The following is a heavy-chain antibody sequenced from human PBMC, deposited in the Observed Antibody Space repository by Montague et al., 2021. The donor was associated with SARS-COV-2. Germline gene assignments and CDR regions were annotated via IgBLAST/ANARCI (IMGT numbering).Heavy chain of an antibody. CDR2: IETGSSST. Sequence: SLRLSCAASGFTFSTYDMAWVRQAPGKGLEWVSIIETGSSSTYYADSVKGRFTVSRDNSKNTPYLQMNSLRAEDTAVYYCAKGAWNDYWGQGTRVTVSS. D-gene: IGHD1-1*01. V-gene: IGHV3-23*03. CDR1: GFTFSTYD. J-gene: IGHJ4*02. CDR3: AKGAWNDY.